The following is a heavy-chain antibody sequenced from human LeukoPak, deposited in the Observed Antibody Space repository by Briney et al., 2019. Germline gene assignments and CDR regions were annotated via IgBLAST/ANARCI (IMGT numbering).Heavy chain of an antibody. J-gene: IGHJ4*02. V-gene: IGHV3-20*04. D-gene: IGHD1-26*01. CDR3: ARVKGGATTDY. CDR1: GFIFDDYA. Sequence: GGSLRLSCAASGFIFDDYAMNWVRQGPGKGLEWVSGINSNGGDTAYADSVKGRFTISRDNAKNSLHLQMNSLRVEDTAFYYCARVKGGATTDYWGQGTLVTVSS. CDR2: INSNGGDT.